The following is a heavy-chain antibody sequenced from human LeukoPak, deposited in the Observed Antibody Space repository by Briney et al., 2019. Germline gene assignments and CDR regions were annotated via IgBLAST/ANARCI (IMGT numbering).Heavy chain of an antibody. D-gene: IGHD6-13*01. Sequence: PSETLSLTCAVYGGSFSGYYWSWIRQPPGKGLEWVGEINHSGSTNYNPSLKRRVTISVDTSKNQFSLKLSSVTAADTAVYYCARGPPGLARIAAAGLVYYYYMDVWGKGTTVTVSS. CDR3: ARGPPGLARIAAAGLVYYYYMDV. V-gene: IGHV4-34*01. CDR1: GGSFSGYY. CDR2: INHSGST. J-gene: IGHJ6*03.